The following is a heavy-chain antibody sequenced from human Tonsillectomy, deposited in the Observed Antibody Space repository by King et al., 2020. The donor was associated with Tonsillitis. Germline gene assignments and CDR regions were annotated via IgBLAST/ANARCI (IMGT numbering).Heavy chain of an antibody. D-gene: IGHD6-25*01. Sequence: VQLVESGGGLLQPGRSLRLSCAASGFTFDDYAMHWVRQVPGKGLEWVSGISWNSGSIGYADSVRGRFTISRDNAKNSLYLHMNSLRAEDTALYYCTKDTYLAASGADHWDQGTLVTVSS. CDR1: GFTFDDYA. J-gene: IGHJ4*02. V-gene: IGHV3-9*01. CDR2: ISWNSGSI. CDR3: TKDTYLAASGADH.